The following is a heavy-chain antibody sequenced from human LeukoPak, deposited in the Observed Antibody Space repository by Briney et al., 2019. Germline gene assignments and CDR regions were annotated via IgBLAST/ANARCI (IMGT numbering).Heavy chain of an antibody. CDR2: ISYDGSNK. D-gene: IGHD5-18*01. CDR1: GFTFSSYA. Sequence: GGSLRLSCAASGFTFSSYAMHWVRQAPGKGLEWVAVISYDGSNKYYADSVKGRFTISRDNSKNTLYLQMNSLRAEDTAVYYCASLDTAMVIGYWGQGTLVTVSS. J-gene: IGHJ4*02. V-gene: IGHV3-30-3*01. CDR3: ASLDTAMVIGY.